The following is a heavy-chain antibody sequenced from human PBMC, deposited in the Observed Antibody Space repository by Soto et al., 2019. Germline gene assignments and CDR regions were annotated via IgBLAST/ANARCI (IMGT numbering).Heavy chain of an antibody. CDR1: GDSGSNSRGT. V-gene: IGHV6-1*01. CDR3: VRLVGNSWLDF. CDR2: TYFRSKWYN. D-gene: IGHD2-2*01. Sequence: SQTLSLTCVISGDSGSNSRGTWNWIRQSPSRGLEWLGRTYFRSKWYNDYAESVRSRITIDPDTSKNQFSLHLNSVTPEDTAVYYCVRLVGNSWLDFWGQGTLVTVSS. J-gene: IGHJ5*01.